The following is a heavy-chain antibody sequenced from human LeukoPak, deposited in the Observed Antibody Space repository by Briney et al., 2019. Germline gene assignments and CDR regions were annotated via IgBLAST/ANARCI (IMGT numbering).Heavy chain of an antibody. Sequence: GGSLRLSCAASGFIFSSYWMTWVRQAPGKGLEWVANIKEDGSEKYYVDSVKGRFTISRDNARKSMYLQMSSLRAEDTAVYYCARATSEALEYWGQGTLVTVSS. CDR3: ARATSEALEY. J-gene: IGHJ4*02. CDR1: GFIFSSYW. CDR2: IKEDGSEK. V-gene: IGHV3-7*04.